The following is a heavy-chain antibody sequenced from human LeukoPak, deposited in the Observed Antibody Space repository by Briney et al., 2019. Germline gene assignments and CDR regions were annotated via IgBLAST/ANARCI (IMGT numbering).Heavy chain of an antibody. CDR1: GGTFTGYY. CDR3: ARGYSYGYDY. Sequence: ASVKVSRKASGGTFTGYYMHWVRQAPGQGLEWMGRINPNSCGTNYAQKFQGRVTMTRDTSISTAYMELSRLRSDYTGVYYCARGYSYGYDYWGQGTLVTVSS. J-gene: IGHJ4*02. CDR2: INPNSCGT. D-gene: IGHD5-18*01. V-gene: IGHV1-2*05.